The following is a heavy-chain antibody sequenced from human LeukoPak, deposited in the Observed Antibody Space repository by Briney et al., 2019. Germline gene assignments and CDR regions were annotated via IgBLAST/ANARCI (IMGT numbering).Heavy chain of an antibody. V-gene: IGHV3-48*03. D-gene: IGHD3-10*01. CDR3: ARDGGSGSYYKSFDY. J-gene: IGHJ4*02. CDR2: ISSSGSTI. Sequence: GGSLRLSCAASGFTFSSYEMNWVRQAPGKGLEGVSYISSSGSTIYYADSVKGRFTISRDNAKNSLYLQMNSLRAEDTAVYYCARDGGSGSYYKSFDYWGQGTLVTVS. CDR1: GFTFSSYE.